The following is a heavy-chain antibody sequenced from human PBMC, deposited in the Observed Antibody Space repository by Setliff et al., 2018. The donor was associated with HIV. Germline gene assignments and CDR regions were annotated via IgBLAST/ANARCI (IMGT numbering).Heavy chain of an antibody. CDR3: ARVRGHCTGGGCYSDYYGMDV. CDR1: GYTFSDYY. V-gene: IGHV1-2*02. J-gene: IGHJ6*02. D-gene: IGHD2-8*02. CDR2: INPNSGGT. Sequence: ASVKVSCKASGYTFSDYYMHWVRQAPGQGLEWMGWINPNSGGTKSAQKFQGRVTMTWDTSISTYYMEVTGLKSDDTAVYYCARVRGHCTGGGCYSDYYGMDVWGQGTTVTVSS.